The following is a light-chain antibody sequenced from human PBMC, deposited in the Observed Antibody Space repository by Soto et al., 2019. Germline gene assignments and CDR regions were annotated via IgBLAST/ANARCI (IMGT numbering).Light chain of an antibody. CDR1: SNDVGHSSF. J-gene: IGLJ1*01. CDR3: NAQADNGKHV. CDR2: EVS. Sequence: QSVLTQPPSASGSPGQSVTISCTGNSNDVGHSSFISWYQQHPGKGPKLIIYEVSKRPSGVPDRFSGSKCGNTASLSVSGLQDEDEPDYFCNAQADNGKHVFGTGTQLTVL. V-gene: IGLV2-8*01.